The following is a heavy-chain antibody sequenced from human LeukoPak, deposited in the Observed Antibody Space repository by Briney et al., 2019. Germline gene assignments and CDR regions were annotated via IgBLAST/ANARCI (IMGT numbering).Heavy chain of an antibody. J-gene: IGHJ4*02. CDR3: ARDRGSYGLDY. V-gene: IGHV4-4*07. D-gene: IGHD1-26*01. Sequence: SETLSLTCTVSGGSISSYYWSWIRQPAGKGLEWIGRIYTSGSTNYNPSLKSRVTMLVEPSKNQFALKLSSGAAADTAVYYCARDRGSYGLDYWGQGTLVTVSS. CDR2: IYTSGST. CDR1: GGSISSYY.